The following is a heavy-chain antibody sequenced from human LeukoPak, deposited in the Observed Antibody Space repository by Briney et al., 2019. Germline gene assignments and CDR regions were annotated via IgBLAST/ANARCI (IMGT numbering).Heavy chain of an antibody. Sequence: GGSLRLSCAASGFTFSSYEMNWVRQAPGKGLEWVSYISSSGSTIYYADSVKGRFTISRDNAKNSLYLQMNSLRAEDTAVYYCARAGGIGYYFDYWGQGTLVTDSS. V-gene: IGHV3-48*03. CDR1: GFTFSSYE. D-gene: IGHD4-23*01. CDR3: ARAGGIGYYFDY. J-gene: IGHJ4*02. CDR2: ISSSGSTI.